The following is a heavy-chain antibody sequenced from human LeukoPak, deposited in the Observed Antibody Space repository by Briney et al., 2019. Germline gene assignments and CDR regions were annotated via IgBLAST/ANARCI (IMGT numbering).Heavy chain of an antibody. D-gene: IGHD2-21*01. CDR1: GFTFSSYS. CDR3: ASGVAFDY. V-gene: IGHV3-21*01. J-gene: IGHJ4*02. CDR2: ISSSSSYI. Sequence: GGSLRLSCAASGFTFSSYSMNWVRQAPGKGLEWVSSISSSSSYIYYADSVKGRFTISRDNPRKSLYLQMNRLRVEDTALYYCASGVAFDYWGQGTLVTVSS.